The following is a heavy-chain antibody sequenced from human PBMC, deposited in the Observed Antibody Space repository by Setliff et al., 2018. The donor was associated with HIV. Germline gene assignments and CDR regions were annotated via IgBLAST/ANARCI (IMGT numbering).Heavy chain of an antibody. CDR1: GYTFTDNY. V-gene: IGHV1-46*01. D-gene: IGHD1-26*01. Sequence: GASVKVSCKASGYTFTDNYLHWVRQAPGQGLEWMGFINPSGDSTDYAQKFQGRVTLTRDTSTSTVYMELSSLRSEDTAVYYCARTASGSSKSAFDYWGQGTLVTVSS. J-gene: IGHJ4*02. CDR2: INPSGDST. CDR3: ARTASGSSKSAFDY.